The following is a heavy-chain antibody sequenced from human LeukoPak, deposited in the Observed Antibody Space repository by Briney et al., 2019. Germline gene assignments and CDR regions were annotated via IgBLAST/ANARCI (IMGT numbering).Heavy chain of an antibody. D-gene: IGHD3-22*01. CDR1: GFSFSDYY. V-gene: IGHV3-11*01. J-gene: IGHJ4*02. CDR2: ITKSGSSM. CDR3: ARERSGYYGTFDY. Sequence: PGGSLRLSCAASGFSFSDYYMSWIRQAPGKGLEWVSYITKSGSSMYYADSVKGRFTISRDNAKNSLYLQMNSLSADGTAVYYCARERSGYYGTFDYWGQGTVVTVSS.